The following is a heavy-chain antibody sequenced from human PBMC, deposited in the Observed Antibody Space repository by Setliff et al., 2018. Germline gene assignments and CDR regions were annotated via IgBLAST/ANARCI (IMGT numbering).Heavy chain of an antibody. V-gene: IGHV3-23*01. CDR3: ASLDGGNLHEDAFDI. Sequence: GGSLRLSCAASRFTFSSYAMSWVRQASGKGLEWVSAIRGSGGSTYYADSVKGRFTISRDNSKNTRYLQMNSLRAEDTAVYYCASLDGGNLHEDAFDIWGQGTMVTVSS. CDR2: IRGSGGST. J-gene: IGHJ3*02. D-gene: IGHD2-15*01. CDR1: RFTFSSYA.